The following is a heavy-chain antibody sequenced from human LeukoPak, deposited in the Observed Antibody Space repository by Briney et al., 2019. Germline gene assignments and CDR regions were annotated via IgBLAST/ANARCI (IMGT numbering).Heavy chain of an antibody. V-gene: IGHV4-38-2*02. D-gene: IGHD1-26*01. CDR3: ARDPSGGFDY. J-gene: IGHJ4*02. CDR2: IYHSGST. Sequence: SETLSLTCAVSGYSISSGYYWGWIRQPPGKGLEWIGSIYHSGSTYYNPSLKSRATISVDTSKNQFSLKLSSVTAADTAVYYCARDPSGGFDYWGQGTLVTVSS. CDR1: GYSISSGYY.